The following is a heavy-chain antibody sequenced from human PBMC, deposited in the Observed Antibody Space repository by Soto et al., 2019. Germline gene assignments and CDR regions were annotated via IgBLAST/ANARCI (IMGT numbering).Heavy chain of an antibody. CDR1: GGSMSGNY. CDR2: IYYSGST. CDR3: ARSGWYFDY. D-gene: IGHD6-19*01. V-gene: IGHV4-59*01. J-gene: IGHJ4*02. Sequence: SETLSLTCTVPGGSMSGNYWSWIRQPPGKGLEWIGYIYYSGSTNYNPSLKSRVTISVDTSKNQFSLKLTSVTAADTAVYFCARSGWYFDYWGQGTLVTVSS.